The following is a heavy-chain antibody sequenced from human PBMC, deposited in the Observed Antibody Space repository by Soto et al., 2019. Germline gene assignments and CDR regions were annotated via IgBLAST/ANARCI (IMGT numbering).Heavy chain of an antibody. V-gene: IGHV1-8*01. CDR3: AREKTSYGMDV. CDR2: MNPNSGNT. CDR1: GYTFTSYD. J-gene: IGHJ6*02. Sequence: QVQLVQSGAEVKKPGASVKVSCKASGYTFTSYDINWVRQATGQGLEWMGWMNPNSGNTGYAQKFQGRVTMTRNTSIRTAYMELSSLRSEDTAVYGAREKTSYGMDVWGQGTTVTVSS.